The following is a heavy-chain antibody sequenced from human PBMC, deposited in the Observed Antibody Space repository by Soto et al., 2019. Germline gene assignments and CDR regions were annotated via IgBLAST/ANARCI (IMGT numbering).Heavy chain of an antibody. J-gene: IGHJ5*02. Sequence: GASVKVSCKAFGYTFTSYSIHWVRQAPGQRLEWMGWINTDNGKTRDSQKFQDRVTLTRDTSENTAYMEVSSLKPEDTAVYYCARAGNCTTTTCFSGWLDPWGQGTLVTVSS. CDR2: INTDNGKT. D-gene: IGHD2-2*01. CDR3: ARAGNCTTTTCFSGWLDP. CDR1: GYTFTSYS. V-gene: IGHV1-3*04.